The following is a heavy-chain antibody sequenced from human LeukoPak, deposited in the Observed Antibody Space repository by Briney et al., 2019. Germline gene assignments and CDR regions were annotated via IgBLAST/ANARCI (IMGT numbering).Heavy chain of an antibody. CDR2: ISGSGGST. J-gene: IGHJ4*02. CDR1: GFTVSSNY. D-gene: IGHD4-17*01. V-gene: IGHV3-23*01. CDR3: AKATVTNVAY. Sequence: GGSLRLSCAASGFTVSSNYMSWVRQAPGKGLEWVSAISGSGGSTYYADSVKGRFTISRDNSKNTLYLQMNSLRAEDTAVYYCAKATVTNVAYWGQGTLVTVSS.